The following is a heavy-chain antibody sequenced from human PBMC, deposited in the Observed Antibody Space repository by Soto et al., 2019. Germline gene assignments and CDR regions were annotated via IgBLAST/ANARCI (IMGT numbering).Heavy chain of an antibody. J-gene: IGHJ4*02. V-gene: IGHV4-31*03. D-gene: IGHD6-19*01. Sequence: QVQLQESGPGLVKPSQTLSLTCTVSGGSISSGGSYWTWIRQHPGKGLEWIGYIYYSGSTYYNPSLKSRLTISVDTSENQFALKLSSVTAADTAVYYCARDGTSGWVDSWGQGILVTVSS. CDR2: IYYSGST. CDR1: GGSISSGGSY. CDR3: ARDGTSGWVDS.